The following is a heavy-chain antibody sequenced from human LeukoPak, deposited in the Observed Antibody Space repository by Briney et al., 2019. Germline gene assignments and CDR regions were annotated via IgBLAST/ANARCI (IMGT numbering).Heavy chain of an antibody. D-gene: IGHD2-21*02. J-gene: IGHJ5*02. CDR1: GGTFSSYA. V-gene: IGHV1-69*13. Sequence: SVKVSCKASGGTFSSYAISWVRQAPERGLEWMGGIIPIFGTANYAQKFQGRVTITADESTSTAYMELSSLRSEDTAVYYCARDETYCGGDCYSWNWFDPWGQGTLVTVSS. CDR2: IIPIFGTA. CDR3: ARDETYCGGDCYSWNWFDP.